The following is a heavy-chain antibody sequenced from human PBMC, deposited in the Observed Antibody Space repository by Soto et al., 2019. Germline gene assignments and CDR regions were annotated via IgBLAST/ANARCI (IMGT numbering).Heavy chain of an antibody. CDR3: ARDRAIFGVVTKGWYYYYGMDV. Sequence: EVQLVESGGGLVKPGGSLRLSCAASGFTFSSYSMNWVRQAPGKGLEWVSSISSSSSYIYYADSVKGRFTISRDNAKNSLYLQMNSLRAEDTAVYYCARDRAIFGVVTKGWYYYYGMDVWGQGTTVTVSS. J-gene: IGHJ6*02. V-gene: IGHV3-21*01. CDR1: GFTFSSYS. CDR2: ISSSSSYI. D-gene: IGHD3-3*01.